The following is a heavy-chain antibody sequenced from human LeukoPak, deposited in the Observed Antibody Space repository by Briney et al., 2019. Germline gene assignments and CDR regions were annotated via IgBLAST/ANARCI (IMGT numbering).Heavy chain of an antibody. D-gene: IGHD2/OR15-2a*01. CDR2: INPNSGGT. CDR1: GYTFTGYY. CDR3: ARFGIYGYLDY. V-gene: IGHV1-2*02. J-gene: IGHJ4*02. Sequence: ASVKVSCKASGYTFTGYYMHWVRQAPGQGLEWMGWINPNSGGTNYAQKFQGRVTMTGDTSTSTAYMELRSLRSDDTAVYYCARFGIYGYLDYWGQGTLVTVSS.